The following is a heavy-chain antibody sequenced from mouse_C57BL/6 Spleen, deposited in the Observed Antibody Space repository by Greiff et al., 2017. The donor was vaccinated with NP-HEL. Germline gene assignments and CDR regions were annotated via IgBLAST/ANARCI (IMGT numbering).Heavy chain of an antibody. CDR3: ARGNLYYFDY. Sequence: QVQLKESGAELVRPGASVKLSCKASGYIFTDYYIKWVKQRPGQGLEWIARIYPGNSNTYYNEKFKGKATLTAEKSSSTAYMQLSSLTSEDSAVYFCARGNLYYFDYWGQGTTLTVSS. CDR1: GYIFTDYY. J-gene: IGHJ2*01. CDR2: IYPGNSNT. V-gene: IGHV1-76*01.